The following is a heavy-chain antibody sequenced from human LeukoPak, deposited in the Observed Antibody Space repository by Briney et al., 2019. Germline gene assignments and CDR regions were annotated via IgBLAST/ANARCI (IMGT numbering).Heavy chain of an antibody. CDR3: AKDHHYYGSGSSRLYFDY. Sequence: PGGSLRLSCAASGFSFSRYGFHWVRQAPGKGLEWVAFIRYDGRNKYYADSVKGRFTISRDNSKNTLYLQMNSLRAEDTAVYYCAKDHHYYGSGSSRLYFDYWGQGTLVTVSS. V-gene: IGHV3-30*02. CDR1: GFSFSRYG. J-gene: IGHJ4*02. D-gene: IGHD3-10*01. CDR2: IRYDGRNK.